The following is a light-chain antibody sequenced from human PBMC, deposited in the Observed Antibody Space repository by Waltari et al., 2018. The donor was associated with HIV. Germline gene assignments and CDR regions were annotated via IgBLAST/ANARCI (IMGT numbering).Light chain of an antibody. CDR2: NAS. Sequence: DIQMTQSPSTLSASVGDRVTITCRASQSISSWLAWYQQKPGKAPKLLIYNASSLESGVPSRFSDSVSGTEFTLTISSLQPDDFATYYCQQYNSYLLTFGGGTKVEIK. CDR3: QQYNSYLLT. CDR1: QSISSW. J-gene: IGKJ4*01. V-gene: IGKV1-5*03.